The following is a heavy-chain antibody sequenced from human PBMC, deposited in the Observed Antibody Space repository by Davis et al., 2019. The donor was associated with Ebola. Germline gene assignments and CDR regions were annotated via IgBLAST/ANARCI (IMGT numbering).Heavy chain of an antibody. CDR3: TTARERGYYDSSGYYYTYYYYYGMDV. D-gene: IGHD3-22*01. Sequence: PGGSLRLSCTASGFTFGDYAMSWVRQAPGKGLEWVGFIRSKAYGGTTEYAASVKGRFTISRDDSKSIAYLQMNSLKTEDTAVYYCTTARERGYYDSSGYYYTYYYYYGMDVWGKGTTVTVSS. CDR2: IRSKAYGGTT. J-gene: IGHJ6*04. CDR1: GFTFGDYA. V-gene: IGHV3-49*04.